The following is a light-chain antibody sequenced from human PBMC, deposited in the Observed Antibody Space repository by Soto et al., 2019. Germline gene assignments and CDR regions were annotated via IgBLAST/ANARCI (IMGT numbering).Light chain of an antibody. Sequence: EIVMTQSPATLSLSPGERATLSFMASQSVGRTLAWYQQKPGQSPRLLVYGASTRANGTPARFSGSGSGTEFTLSISSLQSEDFAVYYCQQYDISPWTFGQGTKVDIK. CDR2: GAS. V-gene: IGKV3-15*01. CDR3: QQYDISPWT. CDR1: QSVGRT. J-gene: IGKJ1*01.